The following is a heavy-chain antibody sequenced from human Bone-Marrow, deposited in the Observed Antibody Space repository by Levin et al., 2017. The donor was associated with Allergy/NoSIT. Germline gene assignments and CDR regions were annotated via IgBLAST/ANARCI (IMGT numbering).Heavy chain of an antibody. J-gene: IGHJ6*02. V-gene: IGHV5-51*01. CDR2: IYPGTSDT. CDR3: ARLGTCGGECYSMLANHYYGMDV. Sequence: GESLKISCEGSGYSFTTAWIGWVRQMPGKGLEWMGIIYPGTSDTRYSPSFQGHVTMSADKSISAAYLQWRSLKASDTATYYCARLGTCGGECYSMLANHYYGMDVWGQGTTVTVSS. CDR1: GYSFTTAW. D-gene: IGHD2-21*01.